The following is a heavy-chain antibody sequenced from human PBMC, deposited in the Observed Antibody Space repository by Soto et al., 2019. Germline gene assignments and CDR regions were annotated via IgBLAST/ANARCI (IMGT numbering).Heavy chain of an antibody. CDR3: ARGGHYMVRSSQNHYYYYYGMDV. Sequence: SETLSLTCTVSGGSISSYYWSWIRQPPGKGLEWIGYIYYSGSTNYNPSLKSRVTISVDTSKNQFSLKLSSVTAADTAVYYCARGGHYMVRSSQNHYYYYYGMDVWGQGTTVTVSS. CDR1: GGSISSYY. V-gene: IGHV4-59*01. CDR2: IYYSGST. D-gene: IGHD3-10*01. J-gene: IGHJ6*02.